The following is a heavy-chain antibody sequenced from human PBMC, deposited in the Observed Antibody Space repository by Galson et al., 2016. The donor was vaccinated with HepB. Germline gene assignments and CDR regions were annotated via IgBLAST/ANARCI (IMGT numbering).Heavy chain of an antibody. CDR1: GFTFDDHA. J-gene: IGHJ4*02. Sequence: SLRLSCAASGFTFDDHAMHWVRQAPGKGLVWVSRINTDGSSTTYADSVKGRFTISRDNAKNTLYLQMNSLRAEDTALYYCTRVHREGIAAAGFQIWGQGTLVTVSS. CDR2: INTDGSST. CDR3: TRVHREGIAAAGFQI. D-gene: IGHD6-13*01. V-gene: IGHV3-74*01.